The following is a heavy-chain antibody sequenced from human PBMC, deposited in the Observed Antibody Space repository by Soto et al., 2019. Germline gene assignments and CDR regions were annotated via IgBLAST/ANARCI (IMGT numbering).Heavy chain of an antibody. D-gene: IGHD1-26*01. CDR2: ISGSGGST. V-gene: IGHV3-23*01. J-gene: IGHJ4*02. CDR1: GFTFSSYA. Sequence: EVQLLESGGGLVHPGGSLRLSCAASGFTFSSYAMRWVRQAPGKGLEWVSAISGSGGSTYYADSVKGRFTISRDNSKNTLYLQMNSLRAEDTAVYYCARRGSGSDYDYWGQGTLVTVSS. CDR3: ARRGSGSDYDY.